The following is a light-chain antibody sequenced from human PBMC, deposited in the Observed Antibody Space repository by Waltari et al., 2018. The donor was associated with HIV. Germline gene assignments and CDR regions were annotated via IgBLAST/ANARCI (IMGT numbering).Light chain of an antibody. CDR1: TSHVGGFDY. Sequence: QSALTQPASVSGSRGRSVTIPCPAPTSHVGGFDYVFWYQPHPGKAPKLIIYEVTNRPSGVSTRFSGSKSGNTASLTISGLQAEDEADYFCTSYTSSSTLGVFGGGTRLTVL. CDR2: EVT. V-gene: IGLV2-14*01. J-gene: IGLJ2*01. CDR3: TSYTSSSTLGV.